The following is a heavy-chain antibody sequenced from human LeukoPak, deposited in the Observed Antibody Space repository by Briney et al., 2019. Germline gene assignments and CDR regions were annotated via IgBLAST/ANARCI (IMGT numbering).Heavy chain of an antibody. D-gene: IGHD6-19*01. V-gene: IGHV3-23*01. J-gene: IGHJ4*02. Sequence: GGSLRLSCAASGFTFSSSAMSWVRQVPGKGLEWVSGISASGGSTSYADSVRGRFTISRDNSKNTLYVQMNSLRDEDTAVYYCAKDGGSGWLLYYFDYWGQGTLVTVSS. CDR1: GFTFSSSA. CDR2: ISASGGST. CDR3: AKDGGSGWLLYYFDY.